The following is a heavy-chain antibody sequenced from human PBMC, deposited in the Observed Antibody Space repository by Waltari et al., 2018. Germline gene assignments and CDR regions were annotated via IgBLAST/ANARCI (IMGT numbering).Heavy chain of an antibody. Sequence: QVQLQQWGAGLLKPSETLSLTCAVYGGSFSGYYWSWIRQPPGKGLEWIGEINHSGSTNYNPSLKSRVTIAVDTSKNQFSLKLSSVTAADTAVYYCARSGYGSGSPSGDVWGKGTTVTISS. CDR2: INHSGST. J-gene: IGHJ6*04. V-gene: IGHV4-34*01. CDR1: GGSFSGYY. CDR3: ARSGYGSGSPSGDV. D-gene: IGHD3-10*01.